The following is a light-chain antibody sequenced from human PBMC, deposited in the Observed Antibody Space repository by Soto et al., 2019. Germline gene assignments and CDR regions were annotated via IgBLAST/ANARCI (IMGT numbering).Light chain of an antibody. CDR1: SSDVGSYNL. V-gene: IGLV2-23*01. CDR2: EAT. Sequence: QSALTHPASVSGSPGQSITISCTGTSSDVGSYNLVSWYQQHPGKAPKLMIYEATKRPSGVSNRFSGSKSGNTASLTISGLQAEDEADYYCCSYADTSTLFVFGTGTKLTVL. CDR3: CSYADTSTLFV. J-gene: IGLJ1*01.